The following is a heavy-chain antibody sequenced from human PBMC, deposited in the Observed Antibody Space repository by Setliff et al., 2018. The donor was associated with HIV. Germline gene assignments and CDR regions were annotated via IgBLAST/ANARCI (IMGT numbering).Heavy chain of an antibody. D-gene: IGHD2-15*01. V-gene: IGHV4-59*01. CDR2: IYCSGST. CDR1: GGSISRDY. J-gene: IGHJ4*02. Sequence: SETLSLTCTVSGGSISRDYWSWMRQPPGKGLEWSGYIYCSGSTNYNPSLKSRVTISVDTSKNQRSLKLRSVTTADMAGYYCARDWAYCSGGSCYDYWGQGTLGTVS. CDR3: ARDWAYCSGGSCYDY.